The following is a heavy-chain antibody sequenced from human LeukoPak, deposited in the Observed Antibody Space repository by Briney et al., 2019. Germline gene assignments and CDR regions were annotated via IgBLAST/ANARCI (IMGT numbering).Heavy chain of an antibody. V-gene: IGHV3-23*01. CDR1: GFTFNNYA. J-gene: IGHJ4*02. Sequence: GGSLRLSCAASGFTFNNYAMSWVRQAPGKGLEWVSAISGSGGSTYYADSVKGRFTISRDNSKNTLYLQMNSLRAEDTAVYYCAKEVDIVVVPAAIDYWGQGTLVTVSS. D-gene: IGHD2-2*03. CDR2: ISGSGGST. CDR3: AKEVDIVVVPAAIDY.